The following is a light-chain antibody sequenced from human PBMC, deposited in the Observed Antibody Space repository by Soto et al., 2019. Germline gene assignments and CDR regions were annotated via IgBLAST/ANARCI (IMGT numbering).Light chain of an antibody. CDR3: KQYGTSEII. V-gene: IGKV1-39*01. CDR1: QSISSY. Sequence: DIQMTQSPSSLSASVGDRVTITCRASQSISSYLNWYQQKPGKAHKLLIYAAYSLQSGVQSRFSGSGSGTDFTLTISRLETEDFAVFYCKQYGTSEIIFGQGTRLEIK. J-gene: IGKJ5*01. CDR2: AAY.